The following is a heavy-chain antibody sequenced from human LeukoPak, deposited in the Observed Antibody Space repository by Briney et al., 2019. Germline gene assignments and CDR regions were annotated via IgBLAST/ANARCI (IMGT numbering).Heavy chain of an antibody. J-gene: IGHJ6*03. D-gene: IGHD2-15*01. CDR1: GGSISSYY. V-gene: IGHV4-59*12. CDR3: ARGYCSGGSCYSYYYYNYMDV. Sequence: SETLSLTCTVSGGSISSYYWSWIRQPPGKGLEWIGYIYYSGSTNNNPSLKSRVTISVDTSKKQFSLKLSSVTAADTAVYYCARGYCSGGSCYSYYYYNYMDVWGKGTTVTVSS. CDR2: IYYSGST.